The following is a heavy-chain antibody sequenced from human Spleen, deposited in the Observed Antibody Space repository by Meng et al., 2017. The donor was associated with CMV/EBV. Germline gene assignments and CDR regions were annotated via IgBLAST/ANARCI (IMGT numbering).Heavy chain of an antibody. V-gene: IGHV1-69-2*01. Sequence: KGSRYTFSDRYTHWVPQAPGKGLQWMGLVDPEDRKTIYSAKFQGRVTITADTSTDTAYLELSSLRSEDTAVYYCATGSVITTYHFDYWGQGTLVTVSS. D-gene: IGHD3-16*01. CDR2: VDPEDRKT. CDR3: ATGSVITTYHFDY. J-gene: IGHJ4*02. CDR1: RYTFSDRY.